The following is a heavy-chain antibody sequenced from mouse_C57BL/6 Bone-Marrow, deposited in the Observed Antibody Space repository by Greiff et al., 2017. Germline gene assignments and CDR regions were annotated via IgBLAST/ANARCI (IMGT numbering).Heavy chain of an antibody. Sequence: VQLQQSGAELVMPGASVKLSCKASGYTFTSYWMHWVKQRPGQGLEWIGEIDPSDSYTNYNQKFKGKSTLTVDKSSSTAYMQLSSLTSEDSAVYYCARKYWYFDVWGTGTTVTVSS. CDR2: IDPSDSYT. CDR3: ARKYWYFDV. J-gene: IGHJ1*03. CDR1: GYTFTSYW. V-gene: IGHV1-69*01.